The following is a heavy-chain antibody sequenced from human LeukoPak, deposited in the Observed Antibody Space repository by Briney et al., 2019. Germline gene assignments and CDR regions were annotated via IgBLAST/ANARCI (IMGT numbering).Heavy chain of an antibody. CDR2: MSVSGGST. CDR1: GFTFSSYA. Sequence: QSGGSLRLSCAASGFTFSSYAMSWVRQAPGKGLEWVSGMSVSGGSTDYTDSVKGRFTISRGNSKNTLYLKMNSLRAEDTAVYYCAKGRQYNWNYDAFDIWGQGTMVTVSS. D-gene: IGHD1-7*01. CDR3: AKGRQYNWNYDAFDI. J-gene: IGHJ3*02. V-gene: IGHV3-23*01.